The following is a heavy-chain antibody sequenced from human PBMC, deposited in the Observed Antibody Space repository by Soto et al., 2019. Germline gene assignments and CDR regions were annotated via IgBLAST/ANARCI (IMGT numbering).Heavy chain of an antibody. D-gene: IGHD1-26*01. J-gene: IGHJ5*02. Sequence: RGLSCAASGFIFENFGMSWVRQAPGKGLEWISSISGSGFKKYYADSVKGRFTISRDNSKSTVYLELNNLSAEDTAVYHCAKNQGVELVPLATVDWFDPWGQGSVVTVSS. V-gene: IGHV3-23*01. CDR1: GFIFENFG. CDR2: ISGSGFKK. CDR3: AKNQGVELVPLATVDWFDP.